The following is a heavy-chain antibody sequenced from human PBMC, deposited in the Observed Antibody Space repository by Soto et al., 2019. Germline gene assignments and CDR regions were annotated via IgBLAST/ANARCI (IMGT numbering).Heavy chain of an antibody. CDR1: GFTFSSYW. D-gene: IGHD4-17*01. V-gene: IGHV3-7*01. CDR3: ARTYGDYGKYYFDY. Sequence: GGSLRLSCAASGFTFSSYWMSWVRQAPGKGLEWVANIKQDGSEKYYVDSVKGRFTISRDNAKNSLYLQMNSLRAEDTAVYYCARTYGDYGKYYFDYWGQGTLVTVSS. CDR2: IKQDGSEK. J-gene: IGHJ4*02.